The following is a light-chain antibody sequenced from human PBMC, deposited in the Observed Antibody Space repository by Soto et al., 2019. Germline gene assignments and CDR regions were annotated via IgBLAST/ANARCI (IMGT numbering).Light chain of an antibody. CDR1: QSVSSY. CDR3: QQRSNWPLT. Sequence: EIVLTQSPATLSLSPGERATLSCRASQSVSSYLAWYQQKPGQAPRLLMYDASNRATGIPARFSGSGSGTDFTLTISSLEPEDFVVYYCQQRSNWPLTFGGGTKVDIK. V-gene: IGKV3-11*01. J-gene: IGKJ4*01. CDR2: DAS.